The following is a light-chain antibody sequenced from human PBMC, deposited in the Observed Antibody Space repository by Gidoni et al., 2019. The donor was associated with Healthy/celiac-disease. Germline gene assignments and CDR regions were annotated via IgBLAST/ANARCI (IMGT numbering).Light chain of an antibody. CDR1: SSNIGNNY. J-gene: IGLJ2*01. CDR2: DNN. Sequence: QSVLTHPPSVSAAPRQKVTISCTGSSSNIGNNYVSWYQQLPGTAPKLLIYDNNKRPSGIPDRFSGSKSGTSDTLGITGLQTGDEADYYCGTWDSSLSAGVFGGGTKLTVL. CDR3: GTWDSSLSAGV. V-gene: IGLV1-51*01.